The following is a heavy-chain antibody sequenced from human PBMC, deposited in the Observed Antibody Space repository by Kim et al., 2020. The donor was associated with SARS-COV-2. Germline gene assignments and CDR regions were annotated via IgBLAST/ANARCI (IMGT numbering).Heavy chain of an antibody. D-gene: IGHD5-12*01. V-gene: IGHV3-21*01. CDR1: GFTFNDYV. CDR3: ARWLDDRGSIYQN. Sequence: GGSLRLSCAASGFTFNDYVMTWVRQAPGKGLEWVSSISGGSDDIFYADSVKGRFTISRDNAKNSLSLELNSLRAEDTAVYYCARWLDDRGSIYQNWGQGTLVTVSS. J-gene: IGHJ1*01. CDR2: ISGGSDDI.